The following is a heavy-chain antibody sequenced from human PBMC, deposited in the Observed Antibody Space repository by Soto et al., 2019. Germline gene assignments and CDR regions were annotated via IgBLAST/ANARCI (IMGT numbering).Heavy chain of an antibody. D-gene: IGHD3-9*01. Sequence: SETLSLTCTVSGGSINSDYWSWIRQSPGKGLEWIGYIYYRGTTNYNSSLRSRVTISVDTSKTQFSLKLSSVTAAATAVYFCESVGSSDDILTGYRDAFDIWGQGTMVTVSS. J-gene: IGHJ3*02. CDR3: ESVGSSDDILTGYRDAFDI. CDR2: IYYRGTT. CDR1: GGSINSDY. V-gene: IGHV4-59*01.